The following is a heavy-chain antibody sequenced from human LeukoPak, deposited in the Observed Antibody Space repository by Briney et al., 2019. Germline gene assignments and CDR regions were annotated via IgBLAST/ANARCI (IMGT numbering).Heavy chain of an antibody. J-gene: IGHJ4*02. Sequence: SETLSLTCTVSGGSISSYYWSWIRQPAGKGLEWIGRIYTSGSTNYNPFLKSRVTMSVDTSKNQFSLKLSSVTAADTAVYYCARSYPYYGSGSYYDYWGQGTLVTVSS. CDR1: GGSISSYY. D-gene: IGHD3-10*01. CDR3: ARSYPYYGSGSYYDY. CDR2: IYTSGST. V-gene: IGHV4-4*07.